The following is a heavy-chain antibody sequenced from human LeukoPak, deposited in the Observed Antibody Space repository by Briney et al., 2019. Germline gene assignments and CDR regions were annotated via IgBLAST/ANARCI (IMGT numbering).Heavy chain of an antibody. CDR3: TKGFRSDWGSPVDY. D-gene: IGHD7-27*01. CDR2: ISWNGGSI. V-gene: IGHV3-9*01. CDR1: GFSFDDYA. Sequence: GGSLRLSCVASGFSFDDYAMHWVRQAPGKGLEWVSGISWNGGSIGYADSVKGRFTISRDNAKNSLYLQMDSLRAEDTALYYCTKGFRSDWGSPVDYWGQGTLVTVSP. J-gene: IGHJ4*02.